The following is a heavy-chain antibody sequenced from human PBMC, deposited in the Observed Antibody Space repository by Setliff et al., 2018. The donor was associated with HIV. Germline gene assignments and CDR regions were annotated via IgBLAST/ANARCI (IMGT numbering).Heavy chain of an antibody. CDR3: ARLGVYAFDI. CDR1: GYTFTDYY. CDR2: SGPENGET. D-gene: IGHD6-13*01. J-gene: IGHJ3*02. Sequence: GESLKVSCKASGYTFTDYYIHWVQQAPGKGLEWMGGSGPENGETIYAQKFQGRVTMTEDTSTDTAYMELNSLRSDDTAVYYCARLGVYAFDIWGQGTMVTVSS. V-gene: IGHV1-24*01.